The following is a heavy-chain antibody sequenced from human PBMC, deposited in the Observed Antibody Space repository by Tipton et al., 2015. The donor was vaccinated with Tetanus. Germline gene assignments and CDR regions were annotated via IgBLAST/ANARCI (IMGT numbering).Heavy chain of an antibody. CDR1: GFTFSSYP. J-gene: IGHJ4*02. D-gene: IGHD6-6*01. CDR2: IAGSVGST. V-gene: IGHV3-23*01. Sequence: SLRLSCAASGFTFSSYPMAWVRQAPGKGLEWVAGIAGSVGSTYYADSERVRITVSRDNSQNILFLQMNSLRAEDTAVYFCAKSEARLGPSSSLDWGQGTLVTVSS. CDR3: AKSEARLGPSSSLD.